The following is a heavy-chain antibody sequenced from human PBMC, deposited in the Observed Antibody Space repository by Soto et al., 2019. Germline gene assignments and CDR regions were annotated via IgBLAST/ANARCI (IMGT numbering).Heavy chain of an antibody. Sequence: SETLSLTCSVSGDSVSSGAYYWSWIRQPPGKGLEWIGYVYYSGSTSYNPSLETGVTISVDTSKNQFSLKLTSVTPADTAIYYCARVKRSTSRLAPWGEGTLVTVSS. CDR2: VYYSGST. CDR3: ARVKRSTSRLAP. CDR1: GDSVSSGAYY. J-gene: IGHJ5*02. V-gene: IGHV4-61*08. D-gene: IGHD1-26*01.